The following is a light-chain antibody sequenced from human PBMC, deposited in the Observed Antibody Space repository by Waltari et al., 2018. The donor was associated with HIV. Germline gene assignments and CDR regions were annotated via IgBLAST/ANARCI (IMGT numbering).Light chain of an antibody. V-gene: IGLV2-14*03. CDR2: DVS. Sequence: QSALTQPASVSGSPGQSITMSCSGLDRYIGDDNFVSWYQQYPGKAPRLILSDVSSRPSGVSNRFSGSKSGNTASLTISGLQSDDEADYYCCSYSSSTTLYVFGTGTKVTVL. CDR1: DRYIGDDNF. J-gene: IGLJ1*01. CDR3: CSYSSSTTLYV.